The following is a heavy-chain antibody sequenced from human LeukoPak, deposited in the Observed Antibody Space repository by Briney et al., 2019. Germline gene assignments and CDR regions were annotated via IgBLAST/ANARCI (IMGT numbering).Heavy chain of an antibody. CDR3: ARLKRVVVAGVGNWFDP. Sequence: SETLSLTCTVSAGSINSSIGYWAWIRQPPGKGLEWVGSVYYTGSTYYNPSLKSRVTISADTSKDHFSLILTSVTAADTAIYYCARLKRVVVAGVGNWFDPWGQGTLVTVSS. D-gene: IGHD2-15*01. CDR2: VYYTGST. V-gene: IGHV4-39*02. CDR1: AGSINSSIGY. J-gene: IGHJ5*02.